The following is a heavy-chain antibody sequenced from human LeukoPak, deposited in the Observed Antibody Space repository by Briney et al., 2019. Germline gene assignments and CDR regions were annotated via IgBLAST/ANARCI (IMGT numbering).Heavy chain of an antibody. CDR2: IYYSGST. J-gene: IGHJ6*03. CDR3: ARGGLHDYYYYYYMGV. CDR1: DGLISSYY. Sequence: SETLSLTCTVSDGLISSYYWSWIRQPPGKGLEWIGYIYYSGSTNYNPSLKSRVTISVDTSKNQLSLKVTSVTAADTAVYYCARGGLHDYYYYYYMGVWGKGTTVTISS. D-gene: IGHD2-15*01. V-gene: IGHV4-59*01.